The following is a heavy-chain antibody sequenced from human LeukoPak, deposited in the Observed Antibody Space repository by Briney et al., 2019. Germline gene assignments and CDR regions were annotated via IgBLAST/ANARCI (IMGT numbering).Heavy chain of an antibody. CDR2: IYYSGST. CDR1: GGSISSYY. J-gene: IGHJ4*02. V-gene: IGHV4-59*08. CDR3: ARGKASSGSYYGIFDY. D-gene: IGHD1-26*01. Sequence: KTSETLFLTCTVPGGSISSYYWSWIRQPPGKGLEWIGYIYYSGSTNYNPSLKSRVTISVDTSKTQFSLKLSSVSAADAAVYYCARGKASSGSYYGIFDYWGQGTLVTVSS.